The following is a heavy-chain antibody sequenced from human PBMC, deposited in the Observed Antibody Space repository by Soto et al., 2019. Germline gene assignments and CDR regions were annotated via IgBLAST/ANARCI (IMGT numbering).Heavy chain of an antibody. Sequence: SQTLSLTCAISGDSVSSNRAAWNWIRQSPSRGLEWLGRTYYRSKWYNDYAVSVKSRITINPDTSKNQFSLQLNSVTPEDTAVYYCARDLRIAAAGTVAFDIWGQGTMVTVSS. CDR2: TYYRSKWYN. V-gene: IGHV6-1*01. CDR3: ARDLRIAAAGTVAFDI. J-gene: IGHJ3*02. CDR1: GDSVSSNRAA. D-gene: IGHD6-13*01.